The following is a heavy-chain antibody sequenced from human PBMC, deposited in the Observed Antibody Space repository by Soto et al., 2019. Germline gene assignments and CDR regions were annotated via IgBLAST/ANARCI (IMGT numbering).Heavy chain of an antibody. CDR2: IYHTGNT. J-gene: IGHJ6*02. CDR3: ARDVGAVAGKDYYDYCMDV. CDR1: GGSISSGDYY. D-gene: IGHD6-19*01. V-gene: IGHV4-30-4*01. Sequence: PSETLSLTCTVSGGSISSGDYYWSWIRQPPGKGLEWIGYIYHTGNTYYNPSLKSRVSISVDTSKNQFSLKLSSVTAADTAVYYCARDVGAVAGKDYYDYCMDVWGQGTTVT.